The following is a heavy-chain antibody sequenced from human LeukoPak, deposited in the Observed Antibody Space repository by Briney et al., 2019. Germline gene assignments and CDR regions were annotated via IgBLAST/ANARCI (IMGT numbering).Heavy chain of an antibody. CDR1: GFTFSDYY. D-gene: IGHD4-17*01. CDR2: ISSSSSYT. V-gene: IGHV3-11*06. CDR3: ARLYGDYYFDY. Sequence: PGGSLRLSCAASGFTFSDYYMSWIRQAPGKGLEWVSYISSSSSYTNYADSVKGRFTISRDNAKNSLYLQMNSLRAEDTAVYYCARLYGDYYFDYWGQGTLVTVSS. J-gene: IGHJ4*02.